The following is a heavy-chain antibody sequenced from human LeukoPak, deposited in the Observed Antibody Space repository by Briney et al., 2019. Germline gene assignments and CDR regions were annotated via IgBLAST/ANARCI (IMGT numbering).Heavy chain of an antibody. J-gene: IGHJ4*02. CDR2: IKEDGSTK. Sequence: GGSLRLSCATSGFTFTNYLMSWVRQAPGKGLEWVANIKEDGSTKWHVDSVRGRFTISRDNAKNSLYLQMDGLRAEDTAVYYCARDRESNWYPYLDAWGQGTLVTVSP. CDR1: GFTFTNYL. V-gene: IGHV3-7*01. CDR3: ARDRESNWYPYLDA. D-gene: IGHD6-13*01.